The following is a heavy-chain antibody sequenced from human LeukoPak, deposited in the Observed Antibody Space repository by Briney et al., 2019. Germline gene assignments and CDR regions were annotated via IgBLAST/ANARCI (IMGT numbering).Heavy chain of an antibody. V-gene: IGHV4-59*01. Sequence: SETLSHTCTVSGGSISDYYWNWIRQPPGKGLEWIGYIYYSGSTTYNPSLKSRVTISVDTAKNQFSLKLRSVTAADTAVYYCARGDFCSSTNCYLRPMDVWGKGAPVTVSS. CDR3: ARGDFCSSTNCYLRPMDV. CDR1: GGSISDYY. CDR2: IYYSGST. D-gene: IGHD2-2*01. J-gene: IGHJ6*03.